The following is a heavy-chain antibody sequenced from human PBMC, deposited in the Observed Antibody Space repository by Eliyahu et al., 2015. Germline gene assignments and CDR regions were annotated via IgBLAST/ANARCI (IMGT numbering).Heavy chain of an antibody. CDR1: GXTFSSYG. Sequence: QVQLVESGGGVVQPGRSLRLSCAASGXTFSSYGXHWVRRAPGKGPGGVAVIWYEGSNKYYADTVKGRFTISRDNSKNTLYLQMNSLRAEDTAVYYCARDSVEQLVRDYYYYGMDVWGQGTTVTVSS. D-gene: IGHD6-6*01. CDR2: IWYEGSNK. V-gene: IGHV3-33*01. J-gene: IGHJ6*02. CDR3: ARDSVEQLVRDYYYYGMDV.